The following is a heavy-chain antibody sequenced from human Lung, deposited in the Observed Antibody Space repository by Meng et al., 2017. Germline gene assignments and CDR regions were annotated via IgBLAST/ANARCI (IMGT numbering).Heavy chain of an antibody. D-gene: IGHD6-19*01. CDR1: GGSFSGYS. CDR3: VRRTYSSGWYFDY. CDR2: IIDSGST. J-gene: IGHJ4*02. V-gene: IGHV4-34*02. Sequence: QPQHCGAGLLQPSATLSPPLAVYGGSFSGYSWSWIRQAPGKGLEWIGEIIDSGSTNYNPSLKSRVTISVDTSKNQFSLRVTSVTAADRAVYYCVRRTYSSGWYFDYWGQGTLVTVSS.